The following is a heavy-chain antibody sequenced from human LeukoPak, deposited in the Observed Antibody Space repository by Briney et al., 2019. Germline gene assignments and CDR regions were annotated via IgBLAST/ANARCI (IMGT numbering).Heavy chain of an antibody. CDR2: INPNSGGT. J-gene: IGHJ4*02. V-gene: IGHV1-2*02. CDR3: ARGCLATTAPCSY. CDR1: GYTFTGYY. D-gene: IGHD5-12*01. Sequence: GASVKVSCKASGYTFTGYYMHWVRQAPGQGLEWMGWINPNSGGTNYAQKFQGRVTMTRDTSISTAYMELSRLRSDDTAVYYCARGCLATTAPCSYWGQGTLVTVSS.